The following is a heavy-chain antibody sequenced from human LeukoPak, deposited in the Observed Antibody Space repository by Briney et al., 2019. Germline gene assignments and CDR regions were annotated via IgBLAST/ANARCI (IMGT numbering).Heavy chain of an antibody. V-gene: IGHV4-34*01. CDR1: GGSFSGYY. CDR2: INHSGST. CDR3: ARQDEWELLGVFDY. J-gene: IGHJ4*02. Sequence: SETLSLTCAVYGGSFSGYYWSWIRQPPGKGLEWIGEINHSGSTNYNPSLKSRVTISVDTSKNQFSLKLSSVTAADTAVYYCARQDEWELLGVFDYWGQGTLVTVSS. D-gene: IGHD1-26*01.